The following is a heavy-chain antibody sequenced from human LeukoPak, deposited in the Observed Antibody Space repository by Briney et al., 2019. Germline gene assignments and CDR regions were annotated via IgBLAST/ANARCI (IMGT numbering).Heavy chain of an antibody. CDR2: IQYDGSKK. Sequence: PGGSLRLSCVASGFTFSSNGMHWVRQAPGKGLEWVTFIQYDGSKKYYADSVKGRFTISRDNSKNTLYPEMNSLRAEDTAVYYCARGLIAVAGRDYWGQGTLVTVSS. CDR3: ARGLIAVAGRDY. CDR1: GFTFSSNG. J-gene: IGHJ4*02. D-gene: IGHD6-19*01. V-gene: IGHV3-30*02.